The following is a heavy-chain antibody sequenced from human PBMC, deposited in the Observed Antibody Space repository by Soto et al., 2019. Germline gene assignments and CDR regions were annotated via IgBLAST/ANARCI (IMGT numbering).Heavy chain of an antibody. V-gene: IGHV3-21*01. D-gene: IGHD6-6*01. CDR1: GFTFSSYA. CDR2: ISGSGGCI. J-gene: IGHJ4*02. Sequence: GGSLRLSCAASGFTFSSYAMNWVRQAPGKGLEGVAAISGSGGCISYADSVKGRFTISRDKAKNSLYLQMNSLRAEDTAVYYCARSTGSSSSFDYWGQGTLVTVSS. CDR3: ARSTGSSSSFDY.